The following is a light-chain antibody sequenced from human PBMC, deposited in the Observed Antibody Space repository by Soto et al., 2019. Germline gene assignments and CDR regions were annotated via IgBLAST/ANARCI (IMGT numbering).Light chain of an antibody. V-gene: IGLV2-14*01. J-gene: IGLJ1*01. CDR2: QVS. Sequence: QSVLTQPASVSGSPGQSTTISCTGTSSDVGGYYYVSWYQHHPGKAPKLMIYQVSNRPSGVSNRCSGSKSGNTASLTISGLQAEDEADYYCSSYTSSNTFYVFGTGTKVTVL. CDR1: SSDVGGYYY. CDR3: SSYTSSNTFYV.